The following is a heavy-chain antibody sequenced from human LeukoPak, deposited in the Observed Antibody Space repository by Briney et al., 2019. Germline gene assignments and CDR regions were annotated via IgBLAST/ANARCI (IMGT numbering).Heavy chain of an antibody. CDR1: GYTFTGYY. D-gene: IGHD6-13*01. CDR2: INPNSGGT. V-gene: IGHV1-2*02. J-gene: IGHJ4*02. CDR3: AMIRTRIAAASRLLYYFDY. Sequence: GASVKVSCKASGYTFTGYYMHWVRQAPGQGLEWMGWINPNSGGTNYAQKFQGRVTMTRDTSISTAYMELSRLRSDDTAVYYCAMIRTRIAAASRLLYYFDYWGQGTLVTVSS.